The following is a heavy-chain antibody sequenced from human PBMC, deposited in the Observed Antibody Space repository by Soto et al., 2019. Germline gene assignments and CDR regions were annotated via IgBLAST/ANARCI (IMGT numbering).Heavy chain of an antibody. D-gene: IGHD1-26*01. J-gene: IGHJ4*02. CDR3: AKLAGGATTGGFDY. CDR2: ISYDGSNK. V-gene: IGHV3-30*18. CDR1: GFTFSSYG. Sequence: GGSLRLSCAASGFTFSSYGMHWVRQAPGKGLEWVAVISYDGSNKYYADSVKGRFTISRDNSKNTLYLQMNSLRAEDTAVYYCAKLAGGATTGGFDYWGQGTLVTVSS.